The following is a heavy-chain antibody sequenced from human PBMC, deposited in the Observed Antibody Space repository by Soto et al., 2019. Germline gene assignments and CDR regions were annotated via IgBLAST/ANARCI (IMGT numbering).Heavy chain of an antibody. CDR1: GGSISSGDYY. Sequence: PSETLSLTCTVAGGSISSGDYYWSWIRQPPGKGLEWIGYIHYSGSTYYNPSLKSRVTISEDTSKNQFSLKLSSVTAADTAVYYCARTAWGSGSYYFDYWGQGTLVTVSS. D-gene: IGHD3-10*01. J-gene: IGHJ4*02. CDR2: IHYSGST. V-gene: IGHV4-30-4*01. CDR3: ARTAWGSGSYYFDY.